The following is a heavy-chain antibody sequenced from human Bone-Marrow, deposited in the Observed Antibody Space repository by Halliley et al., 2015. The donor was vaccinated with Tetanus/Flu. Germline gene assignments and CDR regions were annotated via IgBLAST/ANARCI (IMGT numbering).Heavy chain of an antibody. CDR2: ISNDGTFK. CDR3: ARGALDSNGYYYLERQNDY. V-gene: IGHV3-30-3*01. J-gene: IGHJ4*02. Sequence: ISNDGTFKYNADAVKGRFTISRDNSESTLYLQMNSLRPEDTAVYYCARGALDSNGYYYLERQNDYWGQGTLVTVSS. D-gene: IGHD3-22*01.